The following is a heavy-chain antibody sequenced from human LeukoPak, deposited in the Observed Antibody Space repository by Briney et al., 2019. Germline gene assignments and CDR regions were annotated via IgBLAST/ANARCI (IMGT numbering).Heavy chain of an antibody. D-gene: IGHD5-18*01. CDR3: AKDRLWEGRYDDAFDV. V-gene: IGHV3-23*01. J-gene: IGHJ3*01. CDR1: GFTFSNYA. CDR2: ISGSIGTT. Sequence: GGSLRLSCAAFGFTFSNYAMSWVRQAPGKGLEWVSAISGSIGTTYYADSVKGRFTISRDNSKNTLYLQMNSLRAEDTAVYYCAKDRLWEGRYDDAFDVWGQGTMVTVSS.